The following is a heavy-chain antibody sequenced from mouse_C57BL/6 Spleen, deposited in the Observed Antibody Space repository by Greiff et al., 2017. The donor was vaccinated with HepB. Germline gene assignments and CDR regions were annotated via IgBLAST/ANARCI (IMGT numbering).Heavy chain of an antibody. Sequence: VQLQQSGAELARPGASVKMSCKASGYTFTSYTMHWVKQRPGQGLEWIGYINPSSGYTKYNQKFKDKATLTADKSSSTAYMQLSSLTSEDSAVYYCAREVGGGYWDYWGQGTTLTVSS. V-gene: IGHV1-4*01. CDR2: INPSSGYT. J-gene: IGHJ2*01. D-gene: IGHD1-3*01. CDR3: AREVGGGYWDY. CDR1: GYTFTSYT.